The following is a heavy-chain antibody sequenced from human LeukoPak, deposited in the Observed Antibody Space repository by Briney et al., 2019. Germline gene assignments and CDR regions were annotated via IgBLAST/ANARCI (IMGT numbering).Heavy chain of an antibody. CDR1: GGSISSYY. J-gene: IGHJ4*02. D-gene: IGHD3-3*01. CDR2: IYYSGST. Sequence: SETLSLTCTVSGGSISSYYWSWIRQPPGKGLEWIGYIYYSGSTNYNPSIKSRVTISVDTSKNQFSLKLSSVTAADTAVYYCARSHYDFWSGYFDYWGQGTLVTVSS. CDR3: ARSHYDFWSGYFDY. V-gene: IGHV4-59*01.